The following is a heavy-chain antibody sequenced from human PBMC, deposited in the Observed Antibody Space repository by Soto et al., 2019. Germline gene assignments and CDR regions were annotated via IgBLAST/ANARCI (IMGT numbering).Heavy chain of an antibody. CDR1: GYTLTSNA. Sequence: QVQLVQSGAEVKKPGASVKVSCKASGYTLTSNAINCVRQAPGQGLEWMGWMNPNSGNTGYAQKWQGRATMTRNTAISTAYMELSSLRSEDTAVYFWARGTRVVSLWGQGTMVTGSS. CDR3: ARGTRVVSL. J-gene: IGHJ3*01. V-gene: IGHV1-8*01. CDR2: MNPNSGNT. D-gene: IGHD3-16*02.